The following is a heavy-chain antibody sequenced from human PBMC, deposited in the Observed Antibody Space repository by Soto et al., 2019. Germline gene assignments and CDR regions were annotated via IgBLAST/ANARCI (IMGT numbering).Heavy chain of an antibody. CDR1: GFTFSSYA. V-gene: IGHV3-74*01. CDR3: ARGGLEPLDY. D-gene: IGHD1-1*01. Sequence: GGSLRPSCAASGFTFSSYAMKWVRQAPGKGLVWVSRINDYGTTINNAESVEGRFTSSRDDAKSEVYRQMNNLRAEDTAVYYCARGGLEPLDYWGQGALVTVSS. CDR2: INDYGTTI. J-gene: IGHJ4*02.